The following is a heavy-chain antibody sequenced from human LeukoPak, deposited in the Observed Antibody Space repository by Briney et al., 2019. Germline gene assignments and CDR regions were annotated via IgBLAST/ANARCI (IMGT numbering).Heavy chain of an antibody. J-gene: IGHJ5*02. CDR2: INTNTGNP. V-gene: IGHV7-4-1*02. D-gene: IGHD3-22*01. CDR3: ARGLYYYDSSGYYNWFDP. Sequence: GASVKVSCKASGYTFTSYAMNWVRQAPGQGLEWMGWINTNTGNPTYAQGLTGRFVFSLDTSVSTAYLQISSLKAEDTAVYYCARGLYYYDSSGYYNWFDPWGQGTLVTVSS. CDR1: GYTFTSYA.